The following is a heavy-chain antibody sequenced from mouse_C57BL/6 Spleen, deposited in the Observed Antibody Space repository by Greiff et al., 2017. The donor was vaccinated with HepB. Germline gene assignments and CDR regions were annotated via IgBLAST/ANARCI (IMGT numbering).Heavy chain of an antibody. V-gene: IGHV1-39*01. CDR1: GYSFTDYN. Sequence: EVQLQQSGPELVKPSASVKISCKASGYSFTDYNMNWVKQSNGKSLEWIGVINPNYGTTSYNQKFKGKATLTVDQSSSTAYMQLNSLTSEDSAVYYCARGRLITVVEYFDYWGQGTTLTVSS. CDR3: ARGRLITVVEYFDY. CDR2: INPNYGTT. D-gene: IGHD1-1*01. J-gene: IGHJ2*01.